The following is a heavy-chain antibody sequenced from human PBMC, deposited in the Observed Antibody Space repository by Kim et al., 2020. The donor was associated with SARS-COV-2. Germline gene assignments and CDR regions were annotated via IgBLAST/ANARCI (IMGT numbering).Heavy chain of an antibody. D-gene: IGHD3-10*01. V-gene: IGHV1-2*02. Sequence: ASVKVSCKASGYTFTGYYMHLVRQAPGQGLEWMGWINPNSGGTNYAQKFQGRVTMTRDTSISTAYMELSRLRSDDTAVYYCARDLIQWFGELLSSYGMDVWGQGTTVTVSS. CDR3: ARDLIQWFGELLSSYGMDV. CDR1: GYTFTGYY. J-gene: IGHJ6*02. CDR2: INPNSGGT.